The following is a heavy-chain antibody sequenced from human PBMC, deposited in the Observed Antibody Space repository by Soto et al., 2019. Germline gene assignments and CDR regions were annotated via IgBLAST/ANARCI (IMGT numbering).Heavy chain of an antibody. D-gene: IGHD6-19*01. J-gene: IGHJ4*02. CDR2: TYYRSKWYN. CDR1: GDSVSSNSAA. CDR3: ARVHSSGWYWTDYFDY. Sequence: PSQTLSLTCAISGDSVSSNSAAWNWIRQSPSRGLEWLGRTYYRSKWYNDYAVSVKSRITINPDTSKNQFSLQLNSVTPEDTAVYYCARVHSSGWYWTDYFDYWGQGTLVTVSS. V-gene: IGHV6-1*01.